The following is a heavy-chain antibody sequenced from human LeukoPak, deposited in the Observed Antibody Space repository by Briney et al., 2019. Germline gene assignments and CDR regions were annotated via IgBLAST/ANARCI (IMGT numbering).Heavy chain of an antibody. V-gene: IGHV4-34*01. D-gene: IGHD3-22*01. CDR3: ARSTYYYDSSGYSDAFDI. CDR2: INHSGST. CDR1: GGSFSGYY. Sequence: AETLSLTCAVYGGSFSGYYWSWIRQPPGKGLEWIGEINHSGSTNYNPSLKSRVTISVDTSKNQFSLKLSSVTAADTAVYYCARSTYYYDSSGYSDAFDIWGQGTMVTVSS. J-gene: IGHJ3*02.